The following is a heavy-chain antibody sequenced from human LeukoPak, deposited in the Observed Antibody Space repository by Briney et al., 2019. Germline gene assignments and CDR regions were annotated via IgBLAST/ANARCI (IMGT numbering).Heavy chain of an antibody. CDR2: ISSSSSYI. J-gene: IGHJ6*02. Sequence: PGGSLRLSCAASGFTFSSYSMNWVRQAPGKGLEWVSSISSSSSYIYYADSVKGRFTISRDNARNSLYLQMNSLRAEDTAVYYCARDIAAATVGYYYYYGMDVWGQGTTVTVSS. D-gene: IGHD6-6*01. CDR1: GFTFSSYS. CDR3: ARDIAAATVGYYYYYGMDV. V-gene: IGHV3-21*01.